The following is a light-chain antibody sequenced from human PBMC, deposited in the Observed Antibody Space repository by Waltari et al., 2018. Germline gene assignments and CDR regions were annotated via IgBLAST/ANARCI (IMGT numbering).Light chain of an antibody. V-gene: IGKV1-27*01. CDR1: QGISTY. J-gene: IGKJ1*01. Sequence: DIQMTQSPSSLSASVGDRVTITCRASQGISTYLAWYQQKPGTVPKLLIYAASTLQSGFPSRFSGSGSGTDFTLTISSLQPEDVATYYCQKYDRDPRTFGQGTKVEIK. CDR2: AAS. CDR3: QKYDRDPRT.